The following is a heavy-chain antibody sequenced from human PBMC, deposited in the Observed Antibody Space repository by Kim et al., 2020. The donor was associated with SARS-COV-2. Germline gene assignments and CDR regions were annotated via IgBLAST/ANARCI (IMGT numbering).Heavy chain of an antibody. J-gene: IGHJ4*02. V-gene: IGHV4-59*01. CDR3: AIGDYNSDWHYFDY. D-gene: IGHD6-19*01. CDR2: IYNTGST. Sequence: SETLSLTCTVSGGSNNAYYWTWIRQPPGKGLEWIGYIYNTGSTNYNPSLKSRVTISGDTSRNQFSLKLSSVTTADTAVYYCAIGDYNSDWHYFDYWGQGTLVTVSS. CDR1: GGSNNAYY.